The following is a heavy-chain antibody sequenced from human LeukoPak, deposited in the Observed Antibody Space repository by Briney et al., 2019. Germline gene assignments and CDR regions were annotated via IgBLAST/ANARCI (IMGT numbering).Heavy chain of an antibody. Sequence: PGGSLRLSCAASGFTFSSYAMSWVRQAPGKGLEWVSAISGSGGSTYYADSVKGRFTISRDNSKNTLYLQMNSLRDEDTAMYYCARDVSGYDHGFDYWGQGIMVTVSS. V-gene: IGHV3-23*01. J-gene: IGHJ4*02. CDR3: ARDVSGYDHGFDY. D-gene: IGHD5-12*01. CDR2: ISGSGGST. CDR1: GFTFSSYA.